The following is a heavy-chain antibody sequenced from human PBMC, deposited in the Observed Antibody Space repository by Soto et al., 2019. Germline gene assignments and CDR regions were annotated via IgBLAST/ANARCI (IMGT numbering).Heavy chain of an antibody. D-gene: IGHD3-16*01. J-gene: IGHJ4*02. V-gene: IGHV3-23*01. CDR2: ISGSGGST. Sequence: PGGSLRLSCAASGFTFSSYAMSWVRQAPGKGLEWVSAISGSGGSTYYADSVKGRFTISRDNSKNTLYLQMNSLRAEDTAVYYCAKVIGTFGGVKVLWYFDYWGQGTLVTVSS. CDR3: AKVIGTFGGVKVLWYFDY. CDR1: GFTFSSYA.